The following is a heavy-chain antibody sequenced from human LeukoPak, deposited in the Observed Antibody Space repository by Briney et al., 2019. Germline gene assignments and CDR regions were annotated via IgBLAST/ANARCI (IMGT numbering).Heavy chain of an antibody. V-gene: IGHV3-7*01. J-gene: IGHJ4*02. D-gene: IGHD3-22*01. CDR3: ARVITYYYDSRPYYFDY. Sequence: GGSLRPSCAASGFTFSSYWMTWVRQAPGKGLEWVANIKQDGSEKYYVDSVKGRFTISRDNAKNSLYLQMNSLRAEDTAVYYCARVITYYYDSRPYYFDYWGQGTLVTVFS. CDR1: GFTFSSYW. CDR2: IKQDGSEK.